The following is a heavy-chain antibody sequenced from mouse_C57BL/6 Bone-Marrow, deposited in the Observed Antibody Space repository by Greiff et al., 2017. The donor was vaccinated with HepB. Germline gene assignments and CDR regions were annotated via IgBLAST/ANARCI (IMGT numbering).Heavy chain of an antibody. CDR1: GFTFSSYA. J-gene: IGHJ2*01. D-gene: IGHD1-1*01. Sequence: EVKLEESGEGLVKPGGSLKLSCAASGFTFSSYAMSWVRQTPEKRLEWVAYISSGGDYIYYADTVKGRFTISRDNARNTLYLQMSSLKSEDTAMYYCTRGPYYYGSSAYFDYWGQGTTLTVSS. CDR2: ISSGGDYI. CDR3: TRGPYYYGSSAYFDY. V-gene: IGHV5-9-1*02.